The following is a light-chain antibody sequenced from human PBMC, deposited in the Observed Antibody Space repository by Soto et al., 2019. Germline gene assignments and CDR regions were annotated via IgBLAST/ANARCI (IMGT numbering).Light chain of an antibody. V-gene: IGKV3-15*01. CDR2: ETA. CDR1: QSVYSK. J-gene: IGKJ2*03. CDR3: QQYSRWPQYS. Sequence: EIVMTQSPATLSVSPGEIATLSCRASQSVYSKVAWYQQKPGQAPRLLIYETANRATDIPARFTGSRSGTEFTLTITTLQSEDFASYYCQQYSRWPQYSLGKGTKGDIK.